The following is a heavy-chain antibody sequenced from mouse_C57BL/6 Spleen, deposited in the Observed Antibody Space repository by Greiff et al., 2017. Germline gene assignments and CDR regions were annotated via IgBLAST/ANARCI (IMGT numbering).Heavy chain of an antibody. D-gene: IGHD1-1*01. V-gene: IGHV5-16*01. CDR2: INYDGSST. CDR1: GFTFSDYY. CDR3: ARDGYYCGRGDFDV. J-gene: IGHJ1*03. Sequence: EVNLVESEGGLVQPGSSMKLSCTASGFTFSDYYMAWVRQVPEKGLEWVATINYDGSSTYYLDSLKSRFIISRDNAKNILYLQMSSLKSEDTATYYCARDGYYCGRGDFDVWGTGTTVTVSS.